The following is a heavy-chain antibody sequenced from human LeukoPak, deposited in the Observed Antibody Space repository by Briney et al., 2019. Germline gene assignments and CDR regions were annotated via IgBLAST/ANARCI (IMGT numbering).Heavy chain of an antibody. CDR1: GYTFTSYG. CDR2: ISAYNGNT. V-gene: IGHV1-18*01. D-gene: IGHD3-22*01. CDR3: ARDTPNYDSSGYRSDAFDI. J-gene: IGHJ3*02. Sequence: ASVKVSCKASGYTFTSYGISWVRQAPGQGLERMGWISAYNGNTNYAQKLQGRVTMTTDTPTSTAYMELRSLRSDDTAVYYCARDTPNYDSSGYRSDAFDIWGQGTMVTVSS.